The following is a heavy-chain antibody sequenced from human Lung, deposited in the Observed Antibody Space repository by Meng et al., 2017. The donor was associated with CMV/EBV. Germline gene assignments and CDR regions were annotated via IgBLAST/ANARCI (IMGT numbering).Heavy chain of an antibody. CDR2: ISGSGIST. J-gene: IGHJ4*02. CDR3: AHGLWSALVEYFDY. CDR1: GFTFSSDA. V-gene: IGHV3-23*01. Sequence: GGSLRLXCAASGFTFSSDAMSWVRQAPGKGLEWVSSISGSGISTYYADSVKGRFTISRDNSENTLYLQMHSLRAEDTAFYFCAHGLWSALVEYFDYWGQGTLVTVSS. D-gene: IGHD2-15*01.